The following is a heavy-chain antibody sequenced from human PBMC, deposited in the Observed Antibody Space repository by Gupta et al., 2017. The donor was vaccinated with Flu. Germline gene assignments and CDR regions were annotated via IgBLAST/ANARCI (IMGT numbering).Heavy chain of an antibody. D-gene: IGHD3-16*01. CDR1: GFTFSHFY. J-gene: IGHJ4*02. V-gene: IGHV3-11*01. CDR2: ISSSGSTI. Sequence: QVHLVQSGGGLVQPGGSLRLSCAASGFTFSHFYMRWIRQAPGKGLEWVSYISSSGSTIYYADSVKGRFTIYRDNAKNSLYLQMNSLRAEDTAVYYCARGPGAGDPPDYWGQGTLVTVSS. CDR3: ARGPGAGDPPDY.